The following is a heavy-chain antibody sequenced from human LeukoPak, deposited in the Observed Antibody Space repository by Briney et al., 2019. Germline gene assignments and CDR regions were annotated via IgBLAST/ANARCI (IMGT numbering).Heavy chain of an antibody. CDR1: GFTFDDYG. CDR2: INWNGGST. V-gene: IGHV3-20*04. Sequence: PGGSLRLSCAASGFTFDDYGMSWVRQAPGKGLEWVSGINWNGGSTGYADSVKGRFTISRDNAKNSLYLQMNSLRAEDTAVYYCAKDSAPVLRYFDWLSMLDYWGQGTLVTVSS. CDR3: AKDSAPVLRYFDWLSMLDY. D-gene: IGHD3-9*01. J-gene: IGHJ4*02.